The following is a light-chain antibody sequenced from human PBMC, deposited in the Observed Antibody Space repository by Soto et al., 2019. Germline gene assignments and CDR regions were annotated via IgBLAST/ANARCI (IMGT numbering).Light chain of an antibody. Sequence: DIVTTQSPDSLAVSLGERATINCKSSQSVLYSSNNKNYLSWYQQKPGQPPKLLIYWASTRESGVPDRFSGSGSGTDFTLIISSLQAEDVAVYYCQQYYTTPLTFGGGTKVEIK. CDR2: WAS. J-gene: IGKJ4*01. CDR1: QSVLYSSNNKNY. V-gene: IGKV4-1*01. CDR3: QQYYTTPLT.